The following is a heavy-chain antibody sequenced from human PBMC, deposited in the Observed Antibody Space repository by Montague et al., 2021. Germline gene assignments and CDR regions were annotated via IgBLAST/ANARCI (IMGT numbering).Heavy chain of an antibody. CDR2: IYDSGST. V-gene: IGHV4-31*03. J-gene: IGHJ4*02. CDR1: GGSISSGGFY. D-gene: IGHD2-15*01. Sequence: TLSLTCSVSGGSISSGGFYWSWIRQHPGKGPEWIGSIYDSGSTNYNPSLKSRLTLSRDTSKNQVSLRLTSVTAAETAAYYCARSGGYCSGGRCDTFDYWGQGTLATVSS. CDR3: ARSGGYCSGGRCDTFDY.